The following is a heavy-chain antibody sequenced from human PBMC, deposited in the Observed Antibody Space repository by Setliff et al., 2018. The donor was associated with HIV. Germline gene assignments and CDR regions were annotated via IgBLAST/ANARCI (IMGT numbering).Heavy chain of an antibody. D-gene: IGHD2-15*01. CDR2: ISAYNGNT. V-gene: IGHV1-18*01. CDR3: ARDDVGYCSGGSCYHLFDTFDI. Sequence: GASVKVSCKASGYTFTSYGISWVRQAPGQGLEWMGWISAYNGNTNYAQKLQGRVTMTTDTSTSTAYMELRSLRSDDTAVYYCARDDVGYCSGGSCYHLFDTFDIWGQGTVVTVSS. CDR1: GYTFTSYG. J-gene: IGHJ3*02.